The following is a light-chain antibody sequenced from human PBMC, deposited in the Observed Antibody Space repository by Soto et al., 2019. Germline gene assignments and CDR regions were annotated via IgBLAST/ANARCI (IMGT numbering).Light chain of an antibody. CDR1: QSVSSY. Sequence: EIVLTQSPATLSLSPGEQATLSCRASQSVSSYLAWYQQKPGQAPRLLIYDASNRATGIPARFSGSGSGTDFTLTISSLEPEDFAVYYCQQRSNWPTWTFGQGTKVEIK. J-gene: IGKJ1*01. V-gene: IGKV3-11*01. CDR2: DAS. CDR3: QQRSNWPTWT.